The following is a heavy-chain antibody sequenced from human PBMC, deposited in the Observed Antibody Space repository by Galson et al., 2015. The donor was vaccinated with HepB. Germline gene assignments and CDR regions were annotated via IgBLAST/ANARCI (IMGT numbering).Heavy chain of an antibody. D-gene: IGHD3-3*01. J-gene: IGHJ6*02. CDR2: IFHSGTT. Sequence: ETLSLTCAVSGGSISTSSWWTWVRQSPGEGLEWIGEIFHSGTTNYNPSLKSRGHISVDKSKNQFSLKLRSVTAADTAVYYCARFIRFLEWSGRRDFYYGMDVWGQGTTVTISS. CDR3: ARFIRFLEWSGRRDFYYGMDV. CDR1: GGSISTSSW. V-gene: IGHV4-4*02.